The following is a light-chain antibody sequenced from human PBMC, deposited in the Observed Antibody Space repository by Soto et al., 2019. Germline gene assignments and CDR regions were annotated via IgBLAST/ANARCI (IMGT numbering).Light chain of an antibody. J-gene: IGLJ3*02. Sequence: QSVLTQPPSVSGAPGQRVTISCTGSRSNIGAGYDVHWYQQLPGTAPKLLIYGNSNRPSGVPDRFSGSKSGTSASQAITGLQAEDEADYYCQSYDSSLSGCVFGGGTKLTVL. CDR1: RSNIGAGYD. CDR2: GNS. CDR3: QSYDSSLSGCV. V-gene: IGLV1-40*01.